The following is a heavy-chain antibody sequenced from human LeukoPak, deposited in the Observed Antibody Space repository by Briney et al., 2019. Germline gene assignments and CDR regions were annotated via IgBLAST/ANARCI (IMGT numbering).Heavy chain of an antibody. Sequence: SETLSLTCNVSGGSISSNYWSWIRQPPGKGLEWIGYIYYSGSTNYNPSLKSRVTISVDTSKNQFSLKLSSVTAADTAVYYCARFYDSSGYLWFDPWGQGTLVTVSS. J-gene: IGHJ5*02. D-gene: IGHD3-22*01. CDR1: GGSISSNY. V-gene: IGHV4-59*01. CDR3: ARFYDSSGYLWFDP. CDR2: IYYSGST.